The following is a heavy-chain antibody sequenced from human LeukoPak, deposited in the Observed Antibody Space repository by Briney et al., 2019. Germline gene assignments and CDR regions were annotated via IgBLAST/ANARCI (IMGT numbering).Heavy chain of an antibody. Sequence: SETLSLTCTVSGGFLSRDSWSWIRQPPGKGLECIGYISHIGNTDYKPSIERRVTISLDRSNNQIPLKLDSVTAADTTVHYFARYETGIVLFPVRHPRPPPPRYFDYWGQGTLVTVSS. J-gene: IGHJ4*02. CDR1: GGFLSRDS. CDR2: ISHIGNT. D-gene: IGHD2-2*01. V-gene: IGHV4-59*01. CDR3: ARYETGIVLFPVRHPRPPPPRYFDY.